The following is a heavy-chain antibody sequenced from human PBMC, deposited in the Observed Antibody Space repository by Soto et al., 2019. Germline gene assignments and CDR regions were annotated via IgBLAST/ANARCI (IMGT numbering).Heavy chain of an antibody. CDR2: VHHSWGR. J-gene: IGHJ6*02. CDR3: ARQGFGPLHGLVAV. CDR1: GGSISSYY. Sequence: QVQLQESGPGLVKPSETLSLSCTVSGGSISSYYWSWFRQSPGKRMEWIGYVHHSWGRSYNPSLQSRVAISLATSKSQFSLKVTTVTATDTAVYYCARQGFGPLHGLVAVWGQGTTVTVSS. D-gene: IGHD3-10*01. V-gene: IGHV4-59*08.